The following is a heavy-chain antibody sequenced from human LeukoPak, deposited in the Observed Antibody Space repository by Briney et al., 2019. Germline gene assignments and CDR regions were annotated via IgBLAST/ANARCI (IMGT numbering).Heavy chain of an antibody. V-gene: IGHV3-66*01. CDR3: ARDSMAGAHDAFDI. CDR2: IYSGSST. Sequence: GGSLRLSCAASGFTVSSNYMSWVRQAPGKGLEWVSVIYSGSSTYYADSVKGRFTISRDNSKNTLYLQMNSLRAEDTAVYYCARDSMAGAHDAFDIWGQGTMVTVSS. CDR1: GFTVSSNY. D-gene: IGHD5-24*01. J-gene: IGHJ3*02.